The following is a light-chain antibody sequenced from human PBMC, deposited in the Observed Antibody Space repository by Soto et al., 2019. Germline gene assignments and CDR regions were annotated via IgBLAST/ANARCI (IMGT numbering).Light chain of an antibody. V-gene: IGKV1-9*01. CDR2: AAS. CDR1: QGISTF. CDR3: QQLNSTSLT. J-gene: IGKJ4*01. Sequence: IQLTQSPSSLSASVGDRVTVTRRASQGISTFLAWYQQKPGKAPKVLMYAASTLRSGVPSRFSGSGSGTDFTLTISSLQPEDSATYYCQQLNSTSLTFGGGTKVEIK.